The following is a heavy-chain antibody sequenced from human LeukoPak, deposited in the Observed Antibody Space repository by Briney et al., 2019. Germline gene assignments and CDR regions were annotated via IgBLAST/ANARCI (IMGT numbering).Heavy chain of an antibody. J-gene: IGHJ6*03. CDR3: ARSPAPVVVIATYYMDV. D-gene: IGHD2-21*01. Sequence: ASVKVSCKASGYTFTSYDINWVRQATGQGLEWMGWMNPNSGNTGYAQKFQGRVTMTRDTSTSTVYMELSSLRSEDTAVYYCARSPAPVVVIATYYMDVWGKGTTVTVSS. CDR2: MNPNSGNT. CDR1: GYTFTSYD. V-gene: IGHV1-8*01.